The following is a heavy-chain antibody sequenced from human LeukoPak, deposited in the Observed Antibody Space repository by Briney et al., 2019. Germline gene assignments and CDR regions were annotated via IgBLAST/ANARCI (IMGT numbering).Heavy chain of an antibody. CDR2: IYYSGST. CDR3: ARLRFSSGWNFDY. J-gene: IGHJ4*02. Sequence: SETLSLTCPVSGGSISSSSYYWGWIRQPPGKGLEWIGSIYYSGSTYYNPSLKSRVTISVDTSKNQFSLNLSSVTAADTAVYYCARLRFSSGWNFDYWGQGTLVTVSS. D-gene: IGHD6-19*01. V-gene: IGHV4-39*01. CDR1: GGSISSSSYY.